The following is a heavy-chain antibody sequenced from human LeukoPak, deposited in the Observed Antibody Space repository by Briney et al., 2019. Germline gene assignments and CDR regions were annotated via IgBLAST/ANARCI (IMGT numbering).Heavy chain of an antibody. CDR1: GFTFTNCA. J-gene: IGHJ4*02. CDR3: ARQRRSGYYFDY. D-gene: IGHD6-19*01. V-gene: IGHV4-59*08. CDR2: IYYSGST. Sequence: SGGSLRLSCTASGFTFTNCAMHWVRQPPGKGLEWIGYIYYSGSTNYNPSLKSRVTISVDTSKNQFSLKLSSVTAADTAVYYCARQRRSGYYFDYWGQGTLVTVSS.